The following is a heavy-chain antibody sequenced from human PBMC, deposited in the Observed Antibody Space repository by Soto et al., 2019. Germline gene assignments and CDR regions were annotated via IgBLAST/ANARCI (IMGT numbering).Heavy chain of an antibody. D-gene: IGHD5-12*01. Sequence: VKVSCKASGGTFSSYAISWVRQAPGQGLERMGGIIPIFGTANYAQKFQGRVTITADESTSTAYMELSSLRSEDTAVYYCAREGRWLQSNFDYWGQGTLVTVSS. CDR1: GGTFSSYA. V-gene: IGHV1-69*01. CDR2: IIPIFGTA. CDR3: AREGRWLQSNFDY. J-gene: IGHJ4*02.